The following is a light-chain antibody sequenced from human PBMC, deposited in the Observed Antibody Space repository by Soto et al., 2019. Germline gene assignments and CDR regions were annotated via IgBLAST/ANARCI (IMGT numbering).Light chain of an antibody. J-gene: IGLJ1*01. Sequence: QSALTQPASVSGSPGQSITISCTGTNSDVGRYNYVSWYQQHPGKAPKLMIYDVSNRPSGVSNRFSGSKSGNTASLTLSGLQAEDEADYYCSSLTSNSTQVFGTGTKVTVL. CDR1: NSDVGRYNY. V-gene: IGLV2-14*01. CDR3: SSLTSNSTQV. CDR2: DVS.